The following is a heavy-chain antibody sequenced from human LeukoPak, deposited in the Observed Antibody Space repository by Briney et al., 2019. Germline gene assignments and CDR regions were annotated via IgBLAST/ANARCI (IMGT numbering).Heavy chain of an antibody. Sequence: SETLSLTCSVSGYSIGSGHYWGWIRQPPGKGLEWIGSMYQTGSSYYSPSLKSRVTISLDTSKNQISLKLTFVTAADTAFYFCARENVVAQGTFDYWGQGTLVTVSS. CDR3: ARENVVAQGTFDY. V-gene: IGHV4-38-2*02. CDR1: GYSIGSGHY. CDR2: MYQTGSS. J-gene: IGHJ4*02. D-gene: IGHD2-21*01.